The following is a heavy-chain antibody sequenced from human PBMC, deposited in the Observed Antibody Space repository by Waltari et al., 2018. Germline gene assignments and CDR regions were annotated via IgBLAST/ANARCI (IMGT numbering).Heavy chain of an antibody. V-gene: IGHV3-30*16. Sequence: QVQLVQSGAEVKKPGASVKVSCKASGYTFTGYYIHWVRQAPGQGLEWGAVISYDGSNKYYADSVKGRFTISRDNSKNTLYLQMNSLRAEDTAVYYCAKGLIVVVTAIPDYYGMDVWGQGTTVTVSS. CDR2: ISYDGSNK. CDR3: AKGLIVVVTAIPDYYGMDV. CDR1: GYTFTGYY. J-gene: IGHJ6*02. D-gene: IGHD2-21*02.